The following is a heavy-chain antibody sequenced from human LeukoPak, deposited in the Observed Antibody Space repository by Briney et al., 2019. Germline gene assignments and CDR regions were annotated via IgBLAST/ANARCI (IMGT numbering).Heavy chain of an antibody. Sequence: GGSLRLSCAASGFTLSSYAMSWVRQAPGKGLEWVSAISGSGGSTYYADSVKGRFTISGDNSKNTLYLQMNSLRAEATAVYYCAKQTGNFYYWGQGTLVSVSS. CDR3: AKQTGNFYY. CDR1: GFTLSSYA. J-gene: IGHJ4*02. D-gene: IGHD1-1*01. V-gene: IGHV3-23*01. CDR2: ISGSGGST.